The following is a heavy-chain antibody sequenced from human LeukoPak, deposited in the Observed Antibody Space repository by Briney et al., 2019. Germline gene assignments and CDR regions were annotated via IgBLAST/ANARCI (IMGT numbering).Heavy chain of an antibody. CDR2: IYYSGST. D-gene: IGHD4-17*01. Sequence: SETLSLTCTVSGGSISRGDYYWSWIRQPPWKGLEWIGYIYYSGSTYYNPSLKSRVTISVDTSKNQFSLKLSSVTAADTAVYYCARAPGSYGDYGPFDYWGQGTLVTVSS. J-gene: IGHJ4*02. V-gene: IGHV4-30-4*08. CDR1: GGSISRGDYY. CDR3: ARAPGSYGDYGPFDY.